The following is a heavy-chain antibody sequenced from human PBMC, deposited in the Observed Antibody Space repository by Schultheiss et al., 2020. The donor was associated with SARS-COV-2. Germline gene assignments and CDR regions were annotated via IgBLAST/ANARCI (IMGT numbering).Heavy chain of an antibody. J-gene: IGHJ4*02. CDR1: GYSISSGYY. V-gene: IGHV4-38-2*01. D-gene: IGHD2-2*01. CDR3: ARLLVVPAAVDY. Sequence: SQTLSLTCAVSGYSISSGYYWGWIRQPPGKGLEWIGEIYHSGSTYYNPSLKSRVTISVDTSKNQFSLKLSSVTAADTAVYYCARLLVVPAAVDYWGQGTLVTVSS. CDR2: IYHSGST.